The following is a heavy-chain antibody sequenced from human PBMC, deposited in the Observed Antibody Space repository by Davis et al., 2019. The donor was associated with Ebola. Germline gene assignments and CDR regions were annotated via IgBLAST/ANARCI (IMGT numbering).Heavy chain of an antibody. CDR2: INSDGSTT. J-gene: IGHJ5*02. D-gene: IGHD3-3*01. CDR1: GFTFSSYW. Sequence: PGGSLRLSCAASGFTFSSYWMHRVRQAQGKGLVWVSRINSDGSTTTYADSVKGRFTVSRDNAKNTLYLQMNSLRAEDTAVYYCARVHFGDKWRWFDPWGQGTLVTVSS. V-gene: IGHV3-74*01. CDR3: ARVHFGDKWRWFDP.